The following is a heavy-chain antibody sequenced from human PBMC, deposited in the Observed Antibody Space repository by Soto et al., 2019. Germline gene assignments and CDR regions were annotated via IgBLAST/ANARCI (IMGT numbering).Heavy chain of an antibody. Sequence: LSLTCTVSGGSISSYYWSWIRQPAGKGLEWIGRIYTSGSTNYNPSLKSRVTMSVDTSKNQFSLKLSSVTAADTAVYYCARDTLYYYDSSGYESSYYFDYWGQGTLVTVSS. V-gene: IGHV4-4*07. D-gene: IGHD3-22*01. CDR1: GGSISSYY. CDR2: IYTSGST. CDR3: ARDTLYYYDSSGYESSYYFDY. J-gene: IGHJ4*02.